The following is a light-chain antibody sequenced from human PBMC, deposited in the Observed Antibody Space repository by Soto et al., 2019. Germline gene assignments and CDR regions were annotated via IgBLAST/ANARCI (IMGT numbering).Light chain of an antibody. CDR2: AAS. CDR1: QTLSTN. Sequence: EIVLTQSPGTLSLSPGERATLSCRASQTLSTNSLAWYQQRLGQTPRLLIYAASTRDTDIPDRFNGSGSGTECTLTINSLQSEDVAVYYCQRYNNWPLTFGGGTKVESK. CDR3: QRYNNWPLT. J-gene: IGKJ4*01. V-gene: IGKV3D-15*01.